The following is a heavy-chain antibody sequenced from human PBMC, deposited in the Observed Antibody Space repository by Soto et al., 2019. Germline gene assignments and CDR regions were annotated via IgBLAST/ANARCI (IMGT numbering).Heavy chain of an antibody. J-gene: IGHJ6*02. Sequence: QVQLQESGPGLVRPSETLSLTCTVSGGSVTTGSYNWSWIRRPPGKGLEWIGNIFFTGITPYNPSLNHRVTMSVDTSKHQFSLTVTSVTAADTAVYYCARDGHGMDVWGQGTTVTVSS. CDR3: ARDGHGMDV. V-gene: IGHV4-61*01. CDR1: GGSVTTGSYN. CDR2: IFFTGIT.